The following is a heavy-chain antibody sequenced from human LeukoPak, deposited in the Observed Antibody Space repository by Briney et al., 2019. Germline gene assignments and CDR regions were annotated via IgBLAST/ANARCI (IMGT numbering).Heavy chain of an antibody. CDR2: ISSSGSTI. CDR3: ARNPLARLRNYDFWSGSVQSY. D-gene: IGHD3-3*01. V-gene: IGHV3-11*04. Sequence: PGGSLRLSCAASGFTFSDYYMSWIRQAPGKGLEWVSYISSSGSTIYYADSVKGRFTISRDNAKNSLYLQMNSLRAEDTAVYYCARNPLARLRNYDFWSGSVQSYWGQGTLVTVSS. J-gene: IGHJ4*02. CDR1: GFTFSDYY.